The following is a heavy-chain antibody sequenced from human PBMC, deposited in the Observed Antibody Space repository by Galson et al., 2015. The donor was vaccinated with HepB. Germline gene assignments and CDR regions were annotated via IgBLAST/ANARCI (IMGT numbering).Heavy chain of an antibody. J-gene: IGHJ5*02. CDR3: AKGKLEYYDFWSGYPRPQANRFDP. CDR2: ISGSGGST. Sequence: SLRLSCAASGFTFSSYAMSWVRQAPGKGLEWVSAISGSGGSTYYADSVKGRFTISRDNSKNTLYLQMNSLRAEDTAVYYCAKGKLEYYDFWSGYPRPQANRFDPWGQGTLVTVSS. CDR1: GFTFSSYA. V-gene: IGHV3-23*01. D-gene: IGHD3-3*01.